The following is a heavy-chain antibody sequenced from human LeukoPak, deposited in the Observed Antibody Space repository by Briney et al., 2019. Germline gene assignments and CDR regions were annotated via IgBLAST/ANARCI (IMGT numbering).Heavy chain of an antibody. D-gene: IGHD3-9*01. CDR1: GYTFTGYY. J-gene: IGHJ3*02. CDR3: ARGGVLRYFDWLLDDAFDI. Sequence: ASVKVSCKASGYTFTGYYIHWVRQAPGQGLEWMGWINPNSGGTNYAQKFQGRVTMTRDTSISTAYMELSRLRSDDTAVYYCARGGVLRYFDWLLDDAFDIWGQGTMVTVSS. V-gene: IGHV1-2*02. CDR2: INPNSGGT.